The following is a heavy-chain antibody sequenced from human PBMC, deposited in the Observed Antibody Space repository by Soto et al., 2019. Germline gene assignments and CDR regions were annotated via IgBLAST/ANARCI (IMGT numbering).Heavy chain of an antibody. CDR2: TYYRSKWYN. V-gene: IGHV6-1*01. CDR3: ARVKYSSSSGGSNFDY. J-gene: IGHJ4*02. CDR1: GDSVSSNSAA. Sequence: SQTLSLTCAISGDSVSSNSAASNWIRQSPARGLEWLGRTYYRSKWYNDYAVSVKSRITINPDTSKNQFSLQLNSVTPEDTAVYYCARVKYSSSSGGSNFDYWGQGTLVTVSS. D-gene: IGHD6-6*01.